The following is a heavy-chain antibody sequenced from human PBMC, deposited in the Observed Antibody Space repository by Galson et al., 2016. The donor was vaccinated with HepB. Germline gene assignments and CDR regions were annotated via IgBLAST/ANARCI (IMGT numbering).Heavy chain of an antibody. J-gene: IGHJ2*01. V-gene: IGHV3-7*04. D-gene: IGHD3-22*01. CDR2: IKQDGSEK. Sequence: SLRLSCAASGFTFSSYWMNWVRQAPGKGLEWVANIKQDGSEKYYMDSVKGRFTISRDDAKNSLDLQMNSLRAEDTAVYYCARRARDNVGYSYFDLWGRGTLVTVSS. CDR1: GFTFSSYW. CDR3: ARRARDNVGYSYFDL.